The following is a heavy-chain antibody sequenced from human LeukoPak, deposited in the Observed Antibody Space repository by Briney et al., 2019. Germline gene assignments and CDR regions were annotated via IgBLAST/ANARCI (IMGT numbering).Heavy chain of an antibody. V-gene: IGHV3-9*03. CDR1: GFTFDDYA. D-gene: IGHD3-22*01. CDR2: ISWNSGSI. CDR3: AKDLYYYDSSGYHGPFDY. Sequence: GGSLRLSCAASGFTFDDYAMHWVRQAPGKGLEGVSGISWNSGSIVYADSVKGRFTISRDNAKNSLYLQMNSLRAEDMALYYCAKDLYYYDSSGYHGPFDYWGQGTLVTVSS. J-gene: IGHJ4*02.